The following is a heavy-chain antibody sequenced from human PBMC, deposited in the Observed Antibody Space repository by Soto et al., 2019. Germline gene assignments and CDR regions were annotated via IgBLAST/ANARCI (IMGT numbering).Heavy chain of an antibody. CDR3: ARDRGYSGSYIRRHYYGMDV. Sequence: QVQLVQSGAEVKKPGASVKVSCKASGYTFTGYYMHWVRQAPGQGLEWMGWINPNSGGTNCAQKFQGWVTMTRDTSISPAYMELSRLRSDAKAVYYGARDRGYSGSYIRRHYYGMDVWGKGTTVTVSS. D-gene: IGHD1-26*01. V-gene: IGHV1-2*04. J-gene: IGHJ6*04. CDR2: INPNSGGT. CDR1: GYTFTGYY.